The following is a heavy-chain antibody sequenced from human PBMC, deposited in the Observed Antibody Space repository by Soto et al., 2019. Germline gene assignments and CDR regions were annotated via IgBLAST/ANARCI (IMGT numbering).Heavy chain of an antibody. CDR3: ARVRVRFLEWLGSEG. V-gene: IGHV1-69*12. CDR2: IIPIFGTA. D-gene: IGHD3-3*01. CDR1: GGTFSSYA. J-gene: IGHJ4*02. Sequence: QVQLVQSGAEVKKPGSSVKVSCKASGGTFSSYAISWVRQAPGQGLEWMGGIIPIFGTANYAQKFQGRVTITAEESTSTAYVELSSLRSEDTAVYYCARVRVRFLEWLGSEGWGQGTLVTVSS.